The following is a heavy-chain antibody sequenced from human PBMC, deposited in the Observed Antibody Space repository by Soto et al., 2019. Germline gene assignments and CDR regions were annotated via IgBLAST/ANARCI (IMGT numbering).Heavy chain of an antibody. CDR3: ARDQGGPFDY. J-gene: IGHJ4*02. V-gene: IGHV4-59*01. D-gene: IGHD2-15*01. CDR2: IYYSGSS. CDR1: GVSFSTYY. Sequence: SETLSLTCTASGVSFSTYYWSWIRQAPGKGLEWIGYIYYSGSSNYNPSLKSRVTMSVDTSKNQLSLKLSSVTAADTAVYYCARDQGGPFDYWGQGTLVTVSS.